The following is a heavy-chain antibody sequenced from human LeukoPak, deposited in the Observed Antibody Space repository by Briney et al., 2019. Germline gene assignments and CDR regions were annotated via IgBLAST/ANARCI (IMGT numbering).Heavy chain of an antibody. CDR2: ISSNGGST. CDR3: ARVVAGRYCSSTSCYGGYGMDV. Sequence: GGSLRLSCSASGFTLSSYAMHWVGQAPGKGLEYDSAISSNGGSTYYADSVKGRFTISRDNSKNTLYLQMNSLGAEDTAVYYCARVVAGRYCSSTSCYGGYGMDVWAKGTTVTVSS. J-gene: IGHJ6*04. V-gene: IGHV3-64*04. CDR1: GFTLSSYA. D-gene: IGHD2-2*01.